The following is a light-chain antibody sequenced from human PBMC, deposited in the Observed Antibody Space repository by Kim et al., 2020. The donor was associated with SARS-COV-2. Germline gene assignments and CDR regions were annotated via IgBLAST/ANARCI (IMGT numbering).Light chain of an antibody. CDR2: WAS. J-gene: IGKJ4*02. CDR1: QTLYKSNNHNY. Sequence: DIVLTQSPDSLTVSLGERATISCKSSQTLYKSNNHNYLSWYQQKPGQAPKLIIYWASTRESGVPDRFIGSGSGTDFTLTINSLQAEDVAFYYWQQYSTTPLTFGGGTKVDIK. V-gene: IGKV4-1*01. CDR3: QQYSTTPLT.